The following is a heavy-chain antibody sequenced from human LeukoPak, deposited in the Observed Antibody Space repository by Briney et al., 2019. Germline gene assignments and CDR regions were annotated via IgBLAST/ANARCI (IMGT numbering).Heavy chain of an antibody. D-gene: IGHD6-13*01. CDR3: ARARRYRSSWYHDY. J-gene: IGHJ4*02. Sequence: GGSLRLSCAASGFTFSSCSMNWVRQAPGKGLDWVSYISSSSSTIYYADSVKGRFTISRGNANNSLYLQMNSLRDEDTAVYYCARARRYRSSWYHDYWGQGSLVTVSS. CDR2: ISSSSSTI. V-gene: IGHV3-48*02. CDR1: GFTFSSCS.